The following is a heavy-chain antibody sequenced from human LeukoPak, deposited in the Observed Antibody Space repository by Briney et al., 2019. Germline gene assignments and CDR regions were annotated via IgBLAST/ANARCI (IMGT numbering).Heavy chain of an antibody. CDR3: VKDLRYSGYDYEGD. V-gene: IGHV3-64D*08. CDR1: GFTFSTYT. D-gene: IGHD5-12*01. J-gene: IGHJ4*02. Sequence: AGSLRLSCSASGFTFSTYTMHWVRQAPGKGLEYDSAISSNVGSTYYADSVKGRFTISRDNSKNTLYLQMSSLRAEDTAVYYCVKDLRYSGYDYEGDWGQGTLVTVSS. CDR2: ISSNVGST.